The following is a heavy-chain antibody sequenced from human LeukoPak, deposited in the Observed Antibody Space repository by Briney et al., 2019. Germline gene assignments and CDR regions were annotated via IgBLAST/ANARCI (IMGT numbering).Heavy chain of an antibody. Sequence: GGSLILSCAASGFTFSSYNMNWVRQAPGRGLEWVSSISSGSTYIYYADSVKGRFTISRDNAKNSLFLQMNSLRAEDTAVYYCARVLSGQGYYYYYMDVWGKGTTVTVSS. J-gene: IGHJ6*03. V-gene: IGHV3-21*01. CDR2: ISSGSTYI. CDR1: GFTFSSYN. D-gene: IGHD2/OR15-2a*01. CDR3: ARVLSGQGYYYYYMDV.